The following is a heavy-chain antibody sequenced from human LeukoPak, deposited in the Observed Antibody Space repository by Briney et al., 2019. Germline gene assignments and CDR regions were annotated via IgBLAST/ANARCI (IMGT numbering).Heavy chain of an antibody. J-gene: IGHJ4*02. V-gene: IGHV3-11*04. Sequence: PGGSLRLSCAASGLTFSDYYMGWIRQAPRKGLEWVSYIRGSGGDIHYADSVKGRFTISRDNAKSSLYLQMNSLRAEDTAVYYCARDIVAAGLFFDYWGQGTLVTVSS. CDR1: GLTFSDYY. CDR2: IRGSGGDI. D-gene: IGHD6-13*01. CDR3: ARDIVAAGLFFDY.